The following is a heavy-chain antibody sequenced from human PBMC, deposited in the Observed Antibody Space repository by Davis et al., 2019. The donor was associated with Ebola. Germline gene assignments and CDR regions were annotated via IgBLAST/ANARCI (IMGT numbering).Heavy chain of an antibody. CDR1: GFTFSSYS. V-gene: IGHV3-21*04. D-gene: IGHD2-15*01. CDR2: IVFSSGTT. Sequence: GGSLRLSCAASGFTFSSYSMNWVRQAPGKGLEWVSIVFSSGTTYHADSVKGRFTISRDNAKNSLYLQMNSLRAEDTAVYYCARDSEDIVVVVAATLDYWGQGTLVTVSS. J-gene: IGHJ4*02. CDR3: ARDSEDIVVVVAATLDY.